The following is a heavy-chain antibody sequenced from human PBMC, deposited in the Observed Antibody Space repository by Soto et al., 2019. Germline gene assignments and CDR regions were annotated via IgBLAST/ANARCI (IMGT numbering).Heavy chain of an antibody. D-gene: IGHD2-2*01. CDR2: TYYRSKWYN. CDR3: ARERKMKGKDIAVVPAAVSDWFDP. V-gene: IGHV6-1*01. Sequence: SQTLSLTCVISGDSVSSNSAAWNWIRQSPSRGLEWLGRTYYRSKWYNDYAVSVKSRITINPDTSKNQFSLQLTSVTPEDTAVYYCARERKMKGKDIAVVPAAVSDWFDPWGQGTLVTVSS. CDR1: GDSVSSNSAA. J-gene: IGHJ5*02.